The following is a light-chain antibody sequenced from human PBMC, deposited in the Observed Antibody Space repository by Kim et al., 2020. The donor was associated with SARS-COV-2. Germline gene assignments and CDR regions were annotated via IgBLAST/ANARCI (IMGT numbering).Light chain of an antibody. J-gene: IGLJ1*01. V-gene: IGLV2-14*03. CDR2: DVS. CDR1: SSDVGGYNY. CDR3: SSYTGSTPYV. Sequence: QSALTQPASVSGSPGQSITISCTGTSSDVGGYNYVSWYQQHPGKAPKLMIYDVSNRPSGVSNRFSGSKSGNTASPTISGLQAEDEADYYCSSYTGSTPYVFGTGTKVTVL.